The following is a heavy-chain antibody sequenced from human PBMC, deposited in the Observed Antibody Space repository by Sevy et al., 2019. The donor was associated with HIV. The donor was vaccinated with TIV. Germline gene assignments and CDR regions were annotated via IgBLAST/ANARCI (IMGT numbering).Heavy chain of an antibody. CDR3: ARAQSRRVFGFDP. V-gene: IGHV4-59*01. J-gene: IGHJ5*02. CDR1: GGSISNYY. Sequence: SETLSLTCTVSGGSISNYYWSWIWLPPGKGLEWIGYIYSSGSTNYNPSLQSRVTISVDTSKNQFSLMLSSVTAADTAVYYSARAQSRRVFGFDPWGQGTLVTVSS. CDR2: IYSSGST. D-gene: IGHD3-3*01.